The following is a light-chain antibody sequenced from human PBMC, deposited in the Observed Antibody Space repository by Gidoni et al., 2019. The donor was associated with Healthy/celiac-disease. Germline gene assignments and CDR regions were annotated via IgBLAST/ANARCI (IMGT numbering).Light chain of an antibody. J-gene: IGLJ1*01. Sequence: QSPLTQPASVSGSPGQSITISCTGTSSDVGGYNYVSWYQQHPGKAPKLMIYEVSNRPSGVPDRFSGSKSGNTASLTISGLQAEDEADYYCSSYTSSSTLVFGTGTKVTVL. CDR2: EVS. CDR1: SSDVGGYNY. CDR3: SSYTSSSTLV. V-gene: IGLV2-14*01.